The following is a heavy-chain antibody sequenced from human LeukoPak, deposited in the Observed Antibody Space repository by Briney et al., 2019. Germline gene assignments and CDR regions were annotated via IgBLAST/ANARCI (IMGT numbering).Heavy chain of an antibody. Sequence: TGGSLRLSCAASGFTFSNYGMHCVRQAPGKGLEWVAGISEDGINKYYADSVKARFTISRDNSNNTLFLQMNNLRADDTAVYYCAKDRETTASATFDYWGQGALVTVSS. CDR2: ISEDGINK. J-gene: IGHJ4*02. CDR1: GFTFSNYG. V-gene: IGHV3-30*18. CDR3: AKDRETTASATFDY. D-gene: IGHD6-25*01.